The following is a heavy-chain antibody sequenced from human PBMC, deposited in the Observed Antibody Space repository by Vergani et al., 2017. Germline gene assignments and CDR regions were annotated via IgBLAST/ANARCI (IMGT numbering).Heavy chain of an antibody. CDR2: ISSDGSNK. Sequence: QVQLVESWGGVVQPGRSLRLSCETSGLMFNNYGMHWVRQAPGKGLEWVAVISSDGSNKHYADSVKGRFTISRDNSQNTLYLQMDSLTAEDTAIYFCVNGYYYDQSGLASFDYWGQGTLVTVSS. CDR1: GLMFNNYG. D-gene: IGHD3-22*01. V-gene: IGHV3-30*18. CDR3: VNGYYYDQSGLASFDY. J-gene: IGHJ4*02.